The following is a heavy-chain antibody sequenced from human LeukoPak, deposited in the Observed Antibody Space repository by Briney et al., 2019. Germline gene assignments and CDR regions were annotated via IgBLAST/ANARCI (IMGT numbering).Heavy chain of an antibody. D-gene: IGHD1-26*01. J-gene: IGHJ4*02. V-gene: IGHV1-46*01. CDR3: ASRSLGDLDY. CDR2: INPSGGTT. Sequence: ASVKVSCKASGYTFSSYNVHWVRQAPVQGLEWMGIINPSGGTTSYAQKFQGRVTMSRDTSTSTTYMELSSLRFEDTAVYYCASRSLGDLDYWGQGTLVTVSS. CDR1: GYTFSSYN.